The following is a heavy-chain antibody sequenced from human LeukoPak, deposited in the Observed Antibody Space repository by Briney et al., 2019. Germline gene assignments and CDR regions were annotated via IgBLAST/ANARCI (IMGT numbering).Heavy chain of an antibody. Sequence: VASVKVSCKASGYTFTGYYMHWVRQAPGQGLEWMGGIIPIFGTANYAQKFQGRVTITADESTSTAYMELSSLRSEDTAVYYCARGYVLLWFGELYGRDYYYMDVWGKGTTVTISS. CDR2: IIPIFGTA. V-gene: IGHV1-69*13. CDR1: GYTFTGYY. J-gene: IGHJ6*03. CDR3: ARGYVLLWFGELYGRDYYYMDV. D-gene: IGHD3-10*01.